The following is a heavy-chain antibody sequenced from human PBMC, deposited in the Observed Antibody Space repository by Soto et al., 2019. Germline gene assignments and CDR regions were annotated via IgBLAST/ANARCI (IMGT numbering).Heavy chain of an antibody. CDR2: ISYNSESV. J-gene: IGHJ4*02. Sequence: EVQLVESGGGLVQPGRSLRLSCAASGFTFDDYAMHWVRQAPGKGLEWVSGISYNSESVAYADSVKGRFTISRDNAQNSLYLQMNRLRAEDTAFYYCGKIKAPWLSPGYFDYWGQGTLVTVSS. CDR3: GKIKAPWLSPGYFDY. CDR1: GFTFDDYA. V-gene: IGHV3-9*01. D-gene: IGHD5-12*01.